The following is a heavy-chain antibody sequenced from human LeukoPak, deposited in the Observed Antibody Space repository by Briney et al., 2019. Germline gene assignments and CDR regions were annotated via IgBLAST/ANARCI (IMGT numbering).Heavy chain of an antibody. CDR3: ATTGLGKPTEMATIWL. CDR2: IRYDGSNK. V-gene: IGHV3-30*02. Sequence: GGSLRLSCAASGFTFSSYGMHWVRQAPGKGLEWVAFIRYDGSNKYYADSVKGRFTISRDNSKNPLYLQMNSLRAEDTAVYYCATTGLGKPTEMATIWLWGQGTLVTVSP. J-gene: IGHJ4*02. CDR1: GFTFSSYG. D-gene: IGHD5-24*01.